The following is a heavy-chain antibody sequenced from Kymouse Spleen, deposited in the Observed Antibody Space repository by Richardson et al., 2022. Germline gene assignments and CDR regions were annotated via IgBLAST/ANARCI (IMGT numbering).Heavy chain of an antibody. CDR3: ARGQTVYYDFWSGYFMDV. V-gene: IGHV1-8*01. CDR1: GYTFTSYD. J-gene: IGHJ6*02. Sequence: QVQLVQSGAEVKKPGASVKVSCKASGYTFTSYDINWVRQATGQGLEWMGWMNPNSGNTGYAQKFQGRVTMTRNTSISTAYMELSSLRSEDTAVYYCARGQTVYYDFWSGYFMDVWGQGTTVTVSS. D-gene: IGHD3-3*01. CDR2: MNPNSGNT.